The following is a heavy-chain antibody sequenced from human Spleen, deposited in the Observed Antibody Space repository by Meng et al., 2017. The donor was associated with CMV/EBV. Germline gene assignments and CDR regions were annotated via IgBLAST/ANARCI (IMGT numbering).Heavy chain of an antibody. CDR2: IKQDGTEK. V-gene: IGHV3-7*03. J-gene: IGHJ6*02. D-gene: IGHD3-10*01. CDR3: VRDNHGFGELREDV. Sequence: GGSLRLSCAASGLTFDDYGMSWVRQAPGKGLEWVADIKQDGTEKHYVDSVKGRFTISRDNAKSSLYLQMSSLRAEDTAVYYCVRDNHGFGELREDVWGQGTTVTVSS. CDR1: GLTFDDYG.